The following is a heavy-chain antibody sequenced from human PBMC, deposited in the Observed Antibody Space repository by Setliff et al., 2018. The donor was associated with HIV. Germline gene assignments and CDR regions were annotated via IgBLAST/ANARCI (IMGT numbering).Heavy chain of an antibody. CDR2: AYHSGRT. Sequence: PSETLSLTCAVSGYSITSGYSWGWIRQSPGKGLEWIGNAYHSGRTYYNPSLKSRVTISVDTSKNQFSLKLSSVTAADTAVYYCARDQRLSYWGQGTLVTVSS. CDR1: GYSITSGYS. J-gene: IGHJ4*02. CDR3: ARDQRLSY. V-gene: IGHV4-38-2*02.